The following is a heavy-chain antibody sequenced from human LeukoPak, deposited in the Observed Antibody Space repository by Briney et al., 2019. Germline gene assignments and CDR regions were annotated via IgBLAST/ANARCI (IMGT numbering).Heavy chain of an antibody. Sequence: SETLSLTCTVSGGSISSYYWSWIRQPAGKGLEWIGRIYTSGSTNYNPSLKSRVTMPVDTSKNQFSLKLSSVTAADTAVYYCAREFCGSGSCYRNWFDPWGQGTLVTVSS. CDR2: IYTSGST. V-gene: IGHV4-4*07. CDR3: AREFCGSGSCYRNWFDP. D-gene: IGHD3-10*01. CDR1: GGSISSYY. J-gene: IGHJ5*02.